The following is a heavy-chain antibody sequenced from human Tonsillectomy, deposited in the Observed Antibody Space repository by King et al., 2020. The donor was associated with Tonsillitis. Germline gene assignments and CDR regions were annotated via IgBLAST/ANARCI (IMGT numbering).Heavy chain of an antibody. CDR2: INHSGST. D-gene: IGHD2-2*01. Sequence: VQLQQWGAGMLKPSETLSLTCAVYGGSFSGYYWSWIRQPQGKGLEWIGEINHSGSTNYNPSLKSRVTISVDTSKNQFSLKLSSVTAADTAVYYCARGPLDIVVVPAAPPYFDYWGQGTLVTVSS. V-gene: IGHV4-34*01. J-gene: IGHJ4*02. CDR1: GGSFSGYY. CDR3: ARGPLDIVVVPAAPPYFDY.